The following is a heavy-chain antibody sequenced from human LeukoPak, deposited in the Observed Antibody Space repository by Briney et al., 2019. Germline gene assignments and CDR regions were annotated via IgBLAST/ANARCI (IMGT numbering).Heavy chain of an antibody. CDR2: ISSSSSYI. CDR3: ARDRRTVTTNDY. J-gene: IGHJ4*02. V-gene: IGHV3-21*01. CDR1: GFTFSIYT. Sequence: PGGSLRLSCAASGFTFSIYTMNWVRQVPGKGLEWVSSISSSSSYIYYADSVKGRFTISRDNAKNSLYLQMNSLRAEDTAVYYCARDRRTVTTNDYWGQGTLVTVSS. D-gene: IGHD4-17*01.